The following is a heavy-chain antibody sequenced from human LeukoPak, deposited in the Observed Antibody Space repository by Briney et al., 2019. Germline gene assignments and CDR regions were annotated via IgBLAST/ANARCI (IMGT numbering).Heavy chain of an antibody. D-gene: IGHD3-3*01. CDR3: ARGSDYGDY. V-gene: IGHV4-59*01. CDR1: GGSISSYY. J-gene: IGHJ4*02. Sequence: SETLSLTCSASGGSISSYYWSWIRQPPGKGLEWIGYLYYSGSTNYNPSLKSRVTISGDTSKNQLSLKLMSVTAADTAVYYCARGSDYGDYWGQGTLVTVSS. CDR2: LYYSGST.